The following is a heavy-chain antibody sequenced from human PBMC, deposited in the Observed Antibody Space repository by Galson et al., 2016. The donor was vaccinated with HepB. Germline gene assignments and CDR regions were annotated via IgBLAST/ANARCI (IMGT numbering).Heavy chain of an antibody. Sequence: SETLSLTCSVSGASISSTTNYWIWIRQPPGKGLEWIGSIYYNGSPFYNPSLKSRLTVSVDTSKNQFSLRLTSVTAADTAVYYCARQRHTSASKFFDYWGQGILVTGSS. CDR3: ARQRHTSASKFFDY. V-gene: IGHV4-39*01. J-gene: IGHJ4*02. D-gene: IGHD2-15*01. CDR1: GASISSTTNY. CDR2: IYYNGSP.